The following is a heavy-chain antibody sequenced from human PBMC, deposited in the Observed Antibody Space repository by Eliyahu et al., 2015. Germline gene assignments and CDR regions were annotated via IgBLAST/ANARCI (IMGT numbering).Heavy chain of an antibody. J-gene: IGHJ6*02. D-gene: IGHD5-24*01. CDR3: ASVNYRAFYGLDV. CDR2: IDYTGRA. Sequence: QLQLQESGPGLVKPSQTLSLTCTVSGDSVTISASFWAWIRQPPGKGLEWIGNIDYTGRAYYNPSLKSRVSISIATSNNQFSLRLNSVTAADTAVYYCASVNYRAFYGLDVWGQGTTVTVSS. V-gene: IGHV4-39*07. CDR1: GDSVTISASF.